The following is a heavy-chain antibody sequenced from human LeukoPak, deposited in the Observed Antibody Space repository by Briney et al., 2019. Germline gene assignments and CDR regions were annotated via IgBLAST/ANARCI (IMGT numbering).Heavy chain of an antibody. CDR2: MNPNSGNT. CDR3: ARAEESSSWTYYYYYYMDV. D-gene: IGHD6-13*01. V-gene: IGHV1-8*03. Sequence: ASVKVSCKASGYTFTSYDINWVRQATGQGLEWMGWMNPNSGNTGYAQKFQCRVTITRNTSISTAYMELSSLRSEDTAVYYCARAEESSSWTYYYYYYMDVWGKGTTVTVSS. J-gene: IGHJ6*03. CDR1: GYTFTSYD.